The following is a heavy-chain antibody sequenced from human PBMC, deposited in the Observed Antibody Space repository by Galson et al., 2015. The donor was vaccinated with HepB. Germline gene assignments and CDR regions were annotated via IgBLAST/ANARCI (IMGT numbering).Heavy chain of an antibody. J-gene: IGHJ4*02. CDR1: GFTFSSYG. Sequence: SLRLSCAASGFTFSSYGMHWVRQAPGKGLEWVAVTSYDGSSKYYADSVKGRFTISRDNSKNTLYLQMNSLRAEDTAVYYCAKAPLGYYFSLFDYWSQGTLVTVSS. CDR2: TSYDGSSK. CDR3: AKAPLGYYFSLFDY. V-gene: IGHV3-30*18. D-gene: IGHD3-22*01.